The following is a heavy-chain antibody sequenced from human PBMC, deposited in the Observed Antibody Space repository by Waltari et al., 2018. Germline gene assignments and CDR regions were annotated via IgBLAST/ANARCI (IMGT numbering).Heavy chain of an antibody. CDR1: GGTFSSYA. J-gene: IGHJ5*02. Sequence: QVQLVQSGAEVKKPGSSVKVSCKASGGTFSSYANSWVRQAPDQGLEWMGGIIPILGIANYAQKFQGRVTITADKSTSTAYMELSSLRSEDTAVYYCAIGFCTGGVCYRGWWFDPWGQGTLVTVSS. CDR2: IIPILGIA. V-gene: IGHV1-69*10. CDR3: AIGFCTGGVCYRGWWFDP. D-gene: IGHD2-8*02.